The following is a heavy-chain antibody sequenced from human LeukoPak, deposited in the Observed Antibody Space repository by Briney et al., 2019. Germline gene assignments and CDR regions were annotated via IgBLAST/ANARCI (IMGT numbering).Heavy chain of an antibody. D-gene: IGHD2-2*01. Sequence: SETLSLTCAVYGGSFSGYYWSWIRQPPGKGLEWIGEINHSGSTNYNPSLKSRATISVDTSKNQFSLKLSSVTAADTAVYYCAGILSSTGSVDYWGQGTLVTVSS. V-gene: IGHV4-34*01. CDR2: INHSGST. J-gene: IGHJ4*02. CDR3: AGILSSTGSVDY. CDR1: GGSFSGYY.